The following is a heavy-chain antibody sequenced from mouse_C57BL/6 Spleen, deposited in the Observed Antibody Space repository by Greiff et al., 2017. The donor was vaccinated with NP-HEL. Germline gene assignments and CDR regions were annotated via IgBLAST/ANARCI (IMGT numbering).Heavy chain of an antibody. D-gene: IGHD2-4*01. Sequence: LVESGAELVRPGASVKLSCKASGYTFTDYYINWVKQRPGQGLEWIARIYPGSGNTYYNEKFKGKATLTAEKSSSTAYMQLSSLTSEDSAVYFCARRGLRQEGYAMDYWGQGTSVTVSS. CDR1: GYTFTDYY. V-gene: IGHV1-76*01. J-gene: IGHJ4*01. CDR3: ARRGLRQEGYAMDY. CDR2: IYPGSGNT.